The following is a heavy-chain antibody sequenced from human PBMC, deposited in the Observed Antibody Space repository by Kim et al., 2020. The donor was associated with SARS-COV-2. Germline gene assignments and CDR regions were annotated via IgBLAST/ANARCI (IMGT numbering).Heavy chain of an antibody. D-gene: IGHD2-21*02. V-gene: IGHV3-11*06. J-gene: IGHJ4*02. Sequence: AKSVKCRSTVSKDNAKNSLYLQMTSRGAEDTAVYYCASRNCGGDCTFDYWGQGTLVTVSS. CDR3: ASRNCGGDCTFDY.